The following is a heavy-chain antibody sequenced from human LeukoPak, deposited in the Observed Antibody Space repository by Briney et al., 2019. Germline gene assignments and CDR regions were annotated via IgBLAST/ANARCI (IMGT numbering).Heavy chain of an antibody. J-gene: IGHJ4*02. D-gene: IGHD3-22*01. CDR2: IYPGDSDT. CDR3: ASSLNYYDSSGYYYGFDY. CDR1: GYSFTSYW. Sequence: GESLKISCKGSGYSFTSYWIGWVLQMPGKGLEWMGIIYPGDSDTRYSPSFQGQVTISADKSISTAYLQWSSLKASDTAMYYCASSLNYYDSSGYYYGFDYWGQGTLVTVSS. V-gene: IGHV5-51*01.